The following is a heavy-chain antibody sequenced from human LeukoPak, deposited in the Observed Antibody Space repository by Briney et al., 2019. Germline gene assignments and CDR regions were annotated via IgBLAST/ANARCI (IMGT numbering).Heavy chain of an antibody. CDR3: ARDLGGYDSSGYSFDY. D-gene: IGHD3-22*01. V-gene: IGHV3-11*04. Sequence: GESLKLSCAASGFTFSDYYMSWIRQAPGKGLEWVSYISSSGSTIYYADSVKGRFTISRDNAKNSLYLQMNSLRAEDTAVYYCARDLGGYDSSGYSFDYWGQGTPVTVSS. CDR1: GFTFSDYY. J-gene: IGHJ4*02. CDR2: ISSSGSTI.